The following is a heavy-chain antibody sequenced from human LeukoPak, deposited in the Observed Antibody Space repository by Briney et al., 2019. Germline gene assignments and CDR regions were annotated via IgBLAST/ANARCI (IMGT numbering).Heavy chain of an antibody. D-gene: IGHD6-19*01. CDR2: IYDSGST. CDR1: RGSISISNW. J-gene: IGHJ5*02. Sequence: PSETLSLTCAASRGSISISNWWSWVRPPPGKGLEWIGEIYDSGSTNYNPSLKSRVTISVDKSKNQFSLKLSSLTPANTAVYYCARDFPPPNRSCWFLSNCFDPWGQGTLVTVSS. CDR3: ARDFPPPNRSCWFLSNCFDP. V-gene: IGHV4-4*02.